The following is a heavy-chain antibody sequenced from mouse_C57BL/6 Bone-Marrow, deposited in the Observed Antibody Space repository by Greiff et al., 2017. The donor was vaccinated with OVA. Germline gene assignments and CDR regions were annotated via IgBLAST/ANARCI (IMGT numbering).Heavy chain of an antibody. V-gene: IGHV1-81*01. Sequence: QVQQKPSGTELARPGASVKLSCKASGYTFTSYGISWVKQRTGQGLEWIGEIYPRSGNTYYNEKFKGKATLTADKSSSTAYMELRSLTSEDSAVYFCAREGGHFYAMDYWGQGTSVTVSS. CDR1: GYTFTSYG. CDR2: IYPRSGNT. CDR3: AREGGHFYAMDY. J-gene: IGHJ4*01.